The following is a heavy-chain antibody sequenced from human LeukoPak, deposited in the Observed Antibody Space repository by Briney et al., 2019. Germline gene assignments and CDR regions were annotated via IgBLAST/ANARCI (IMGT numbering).Heavy chain of an antibody. CDR3: AKDQRPFGSGWGAFDY. CDR2: ITTTGTHT. V-gene: IGHV3-21*01. D-gene: IGHD6-19*01. Sequence: PGGSLRLSCAASGFTFSDCNMNWVRQAPGKGLEWVSSITTTGTHTYYADSVKGRFTISRDNAKNSLYLQMISLRAEDTAVYYCAKDQRPFGSGWGAFDYWGQGTLVTVSS. CDR1: GFTFSDCN. J-gene: IGHJ4*02.